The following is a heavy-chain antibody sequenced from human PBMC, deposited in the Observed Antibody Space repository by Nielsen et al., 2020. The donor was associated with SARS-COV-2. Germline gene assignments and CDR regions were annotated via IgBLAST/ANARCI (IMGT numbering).Heavy chain of an antibody. V-gene: IGHV4-61*01. CDR2: IFYSGSA. Sequence: SETLSLTCTVSGDPVTSGNYYWSWIRQTPGKGLEWIGYIFYSGSANYNPPLKSRVTISVDTSKNQFSLNLNSVTAADTAVYYCASGGSGSYYYWGQGTLVTVSS. CDR3: ASGGSGSYYY. J-gene: IGHJ4*02. D-gene: IGHD1-26*01. CDR1: GDPVTSGNYY.